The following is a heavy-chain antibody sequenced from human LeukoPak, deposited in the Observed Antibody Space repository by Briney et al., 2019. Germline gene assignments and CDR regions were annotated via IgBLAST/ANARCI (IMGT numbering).Heavy chain of an antibody. Sequence: PSETLSLTCGISGHSTTRGYYWAWFRQSPGKGPEWIATFFQSEKSFYTASPEGRAIMSLDTSKSKFSLNLTSVTAADTAVYYGARVLPVPYLLDSWGQGTHVTVSS. CDR1: GHSTTRGYY. V-gene: IGHV4-38-2*01. CDR3: ARVLPVPYLLDS. CDR2: FFQSEKS. J-gene: IGHJ4*02. D-gene: IGHD3-10*02.